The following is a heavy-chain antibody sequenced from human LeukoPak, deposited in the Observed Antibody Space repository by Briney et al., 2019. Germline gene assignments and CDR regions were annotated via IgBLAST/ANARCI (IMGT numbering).Heavy chain of an antibody. J-gene: IGHJ3*02. Sequence: GGSLRLSCAASGFTFSSYWMHWVRQAPGKGLVWVSRIYSDGSGTSYAESVKGRFTISRDNAKNTLFLQMNSLTAEDTAVYYCATDRGHAFDIWGQGAMVTVYS. CDR1: GFTFSSYW. V-gene: IGHV3-74*01. CDR2: IYSDGSGT. D-gene: IGHD3-10*01. CDR3: ATDRGHAFDI.